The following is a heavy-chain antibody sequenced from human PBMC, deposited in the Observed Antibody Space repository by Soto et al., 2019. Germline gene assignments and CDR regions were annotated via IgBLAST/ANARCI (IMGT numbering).Heavy chain of an antibody. Sequence: SETLSLTCTVSGGSISSSSYYWGWIRQPPGKGLEWIGSIYYSGSTYYNKSLKSQVTISVDTSKKQFSLKLSSVTAADTAVYYCARFPRTELWGQGTLVTVSS. J-gene: IGHJ4*02. CDR2: IYYSGST. CDR1: GGSISSSSYY. V-gene: IGHV4-39*01. CDR3: ARFPRTEL. D-gene: IGHD1-26*01.